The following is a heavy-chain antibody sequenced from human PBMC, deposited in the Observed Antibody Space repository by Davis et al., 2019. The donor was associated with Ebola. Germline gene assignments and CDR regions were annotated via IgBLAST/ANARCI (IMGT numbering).Heavy chain of an antibody. V-gene: IGHV3-23*01. Sequence: PGGSLRLSCAASGFTFSSYAMSWVRQAPGKGLEWVSGIRGSGGGTYYADSVKGRFTISRDNSKNTLYLQMNSLRAEDTAVYYCANRVANYFDYWGQGTLVTVSS. CDR2: IRGSGGGT. CDR3: ANRVANYFDY. CDR1: GFTFSSYA. D-gene: IGHD3-10*01. J-gene: IGHJ4*02.